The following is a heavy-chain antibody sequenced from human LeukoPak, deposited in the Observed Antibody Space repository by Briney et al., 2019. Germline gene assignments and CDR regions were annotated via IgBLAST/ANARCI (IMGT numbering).Heavy chain of an antibody. Sequence: SETLSLTCTVSGGSISSGGYYWSWIRQPPGKGLEWIGYIYHSGSTYYNPSLKSRVTISVDRSKNQFSLKLSSVTAADTAVYYCARQVVIVVVPAAIRYFDLWGRGTLVTVSS. CDR1: GGSISSGGYY. V-gene: IGHV4-30-2*01. CDR2: IYHSGST. D-gene: IGHD2-2*03. CDR3: ARQVVIVVVPAAIRYFDL. J-gene: IGHJ2*01.